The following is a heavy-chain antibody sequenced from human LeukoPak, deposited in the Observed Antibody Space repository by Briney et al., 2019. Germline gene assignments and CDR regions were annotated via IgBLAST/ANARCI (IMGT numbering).Heavy chain of an antibody. J-gene: IGHJ4*02. D-gene: IGHD6-19*01. CDR2: IASDGSST. CDR3: AKDGGATVAGSIDY. CDR1: GFTFSSYW. Sequence: GGSLRLSCAASGFTFSSYWMNWVRQAPGKGLVWVSRIASDGSSTTYANSVKGRFTISRDNSKNTLYLQMNSLRAEDTALYYCAKDGGATVAGSIDYWGQGTLVTVSS. V-gene: IGHV3-74*01.